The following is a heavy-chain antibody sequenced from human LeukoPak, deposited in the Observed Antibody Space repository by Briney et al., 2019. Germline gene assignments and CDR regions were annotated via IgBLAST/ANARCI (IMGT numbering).Heavy chain of an antibody. CDR3: AKVLSQGYPNSWTNWFDS. Sequence: GGSLRLSCAAYGFTFSNYAMNWVRQAPGKGPEWVSAINSSGHRTFYAASVEGRFTVSRDNSKSMLYLQMSGLRAEDTAVYSCAKVLSQGYPNSWTNWFDSWGQGALVTVSS. CDR2: INSSGHRT. D-gene: IGHD6-13*01. V-gene: IGHV3-23*01. J-gene: IGHJ5*01. CDR1: GFTFSNYA.